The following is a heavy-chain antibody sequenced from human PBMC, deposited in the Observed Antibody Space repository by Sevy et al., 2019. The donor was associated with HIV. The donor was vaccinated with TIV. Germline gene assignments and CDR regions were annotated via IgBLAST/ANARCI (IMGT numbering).Heavy chain of an antibody. V-gene: IGHV1-18*01. Sequence: ASVKVSCKASGYTFTNYGFCWVRQAPGQGLEWMGWISAYNGNTNYAQKFQGRVTMTTDTSTSTAYMELRSLRSDDTALYYCARSTAGLEDFYYGMDVWGQGTTVTVS. J-gene: IGHJ6*02. D-gene: IGHD3-10*01. CDR3: ARSTAGLEDFYYGMDV. CDR1: GYTFTNYG. CDR2: ISAYNGNT.